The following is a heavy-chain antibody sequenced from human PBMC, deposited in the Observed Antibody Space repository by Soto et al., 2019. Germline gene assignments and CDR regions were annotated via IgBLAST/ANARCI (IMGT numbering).Heavy chain of an antibody. CDR2: IRHSGST. J-gene: IGHJ4*02. CDR3: ARTYGGNSFDY. D-gene: IGHD2-21*02. Sequence: QVQLQQWGAGLLKPSETLSLTCAVYGGSFSGYYWGWIRQPPGKGLEWIGEIRHSGSTNYNPSLKSRVTISVDTSKNQFSLKLSSVTAADTAVYYCARTYGGNSFDYWGQGTLVTVSS. V-gene: IGHV4-34*01. CDR1: GGSFSGYY.